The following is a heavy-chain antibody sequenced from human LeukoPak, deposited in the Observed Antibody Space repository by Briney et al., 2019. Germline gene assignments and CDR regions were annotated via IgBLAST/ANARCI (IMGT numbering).Heavy chain of an antibody. J-gene: IGHJ4*02. V-gene: IGHV1-18*01. Sequence: ASVKVSCKASGGTFSSYAISWVRQAPGQGLEWMGWISAYNGNTNYAQKLQGRVTMTTDTSTSTAYMELRSLRSDDTAVYYCARTALRWYYFDYWGQGTLVTVSS. CDR1: GGTFSSYA. CDR2: ISAYNGNT. D-gene: IGHD4-23*01. CDR3: ARTALRWYYFDY.